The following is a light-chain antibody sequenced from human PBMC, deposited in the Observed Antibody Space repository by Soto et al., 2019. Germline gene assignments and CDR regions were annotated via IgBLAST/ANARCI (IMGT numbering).Light chain of an antibody. CDR1: QSVSNNY. J-gene: IGKJ1*01. V-gene: IGKV3-20*01. CDR3: QQYGSSGT. CDR2: GAS. Sequence: EIVMTQSPATLSVSAGERATLSCRASQSVSNNYLAWYQQKPGQAPRLLIYGASNRATGIPDRFSGSGSGTDFTLTSSRLEPEDFAVYYCQQYGSSGTFGQGTKVDIK.